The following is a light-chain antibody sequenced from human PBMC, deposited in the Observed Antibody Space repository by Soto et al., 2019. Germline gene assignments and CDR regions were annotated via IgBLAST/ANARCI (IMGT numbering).Light chain of an antibody. CDR1: SIDVGGYNY. CDR3: SSYTSSSTRS. CDR2: EVS. Sequence: QSVLTQPASVSGSPGQSITISCTGTSIDVGGYNYVSWYQQHPGKAPKLMIYEVSNRPSGVSNRFSGSKSGNTASLTISGLQAEYEADYYGSSYTSSSTRSFGGGTKLTVL. V-gene: IGLV2-14*01. J-gene: IGLJ2*01.